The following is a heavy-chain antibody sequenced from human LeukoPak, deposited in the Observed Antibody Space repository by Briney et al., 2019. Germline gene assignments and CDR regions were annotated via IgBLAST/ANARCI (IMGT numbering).Heavy chain of an antibody. V-gene: IGHV3-64*04. Sequence: GGSLRLSCSASGFTFSSYAMHWVRQAPGKGLEYVSAISSNGGSTYYADSVKGRFTISRDNSKNTLYLQMNSLRAEDTAVYYCAYDSSGYYYTPGDYWGQGTLVTVSS. CDR3: AYDSSGYYYTPGDY. CDR1: GFTFSSYA. J-gene: IGHJ4*02. CDR2: ISSNGGST. D-gene: IGHD3-22*01.